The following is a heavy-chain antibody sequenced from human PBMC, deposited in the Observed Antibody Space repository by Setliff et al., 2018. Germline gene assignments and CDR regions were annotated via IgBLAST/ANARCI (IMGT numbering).Heavy chain of an antibody. J-gene: IGHJ5*02. CDR1: GFSFGDYG. Sequence: GGSLRLSCTTSGFSFGDYGLSWFRQAPGKGLEWIGFIRSQTSDGATEYAASLRGRFSILRDESRSSTYLQMGSLKTEDTAVYYCARDPNGDYVGAFDPWGQGILVTVSS. CDR2: IRSQTSDGAT. V-gene: IGHV3-49*03. D-gene: IGHD4-17*01. CDR3: ARDPNGDYVGAFDP.